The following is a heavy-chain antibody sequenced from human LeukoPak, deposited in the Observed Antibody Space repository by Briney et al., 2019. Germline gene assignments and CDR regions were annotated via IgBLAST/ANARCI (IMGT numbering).Heavy chain of an antibody. Sequence: GRSLRLSCATSGFNFRTYALHWVRQTPGKGLEWVTLISYDGTNKYYADSVKGRFTISRDNSKNTLYLQMNSLRVEDTAVYYCVRGGPSTWSWGQGTLVTVSS. J-gene: IGHJ5*02. V-gene: IGHV3-30-3*01. CDR1: GFNFRTYA. D-gene: IGHD2-15*01. CDR3: VRGGPSTWS. CDR2: ISYDGTNK.